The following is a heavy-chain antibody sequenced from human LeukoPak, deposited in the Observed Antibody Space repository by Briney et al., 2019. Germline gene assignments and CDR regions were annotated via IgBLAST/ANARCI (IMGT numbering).Heavy chain of an antibody. D-gene: IGHD6-13*01. CDR2: ISYDGSNK. Sequence: GGSLRLSCAASGFTFSSYGMHWVRQAPGKGLEWVAVISYDGSNKYYADSVKGRFTISRDNSKNTLYLQMNSLRAEDTAVYYCAKDPRFSIAAASYFDYWGQGTLVTVSS. J-gene: IGHJ4*02. CDR1: GFTFSSYG. V-gene: IGHV3-30*18. CDR3: AKDPRFSIAAASYFDY.